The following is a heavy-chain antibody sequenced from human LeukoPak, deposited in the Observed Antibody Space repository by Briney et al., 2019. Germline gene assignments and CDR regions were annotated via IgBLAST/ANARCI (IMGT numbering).Heavy chain of an antibody. V-gene: IGHV3-21*01. CDR1: GITFSSYS. D-gene: IGHD6-19*01. Sequence: GGSLRLSCAASGITFSSYSMNWVRQAPGKGLEWVSSISSSSSYIYYADSVKGRFTISRDNAKNSLYLQMNSLRAEDTAVYYCASLAVAGGGSWGQGTLVTVSS. CDR2: ISSSSSYI. CDR3: ASLAVAGGGS. J-gene: IGHJ4*02.